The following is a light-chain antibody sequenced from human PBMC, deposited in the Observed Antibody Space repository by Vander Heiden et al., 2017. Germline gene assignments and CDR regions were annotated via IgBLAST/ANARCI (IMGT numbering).Light chain of an antibody. CDR2: GAS. CDR3: QQCAVSPQGTVYT. CDR1: QSVSSRY. V-gene: IGKV3-20*01. Sequence: EFVLTQSPGTLSLSPGERATLSCRASQSVSSRYIAWYQQKPGQAPKLLIYGASTRATGIPDRFSASESGTDFTLTISGLEPEDFAVYYCQQCAVSPQGTVYTFGQGTKLEIK. J-gene: IGKJ2*01.